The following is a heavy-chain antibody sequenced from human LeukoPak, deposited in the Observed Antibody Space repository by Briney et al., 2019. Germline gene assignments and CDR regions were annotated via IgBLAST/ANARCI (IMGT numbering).Heavy chain of an antibody. CDR3: ATSGGDWFDP. V-gene: IGHV4-39*07. D-gene: IGHD3-16*01. J-gene: IGHJ5*02. CDR2: IYNSGGT. CDR1: GDSISSSPYY. Sequence: PSETLSLTCTVSGDSISSSPYYWGWIRQPPGRGLEWIGNIYNSGGTYYNPSLKSRVTILVDTSKNQFSLKLNSETAADTAFYYCATSGGDWFDPWGQGTLVTVSS.